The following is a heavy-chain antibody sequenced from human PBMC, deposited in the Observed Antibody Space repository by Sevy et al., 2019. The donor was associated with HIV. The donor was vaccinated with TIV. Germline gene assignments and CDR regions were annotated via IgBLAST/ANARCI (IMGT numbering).Heavy chain of an antibody. CDR1: GYSFTSHW. CDR2: IYPDDSET. J-gene: IGHJ4*02. Sequence: GESLKISCEGSGYSFTSHWIGWVRHMPGKGLEWMGIIYPDDSETRYSPSFQDQVTFSADKSISTAYLQWSSLKASDTAMYYCATSRSGYFDSSGYYIYWGQGTMVTVSS. V-gene: IGHV5-51*01. D-gene: IGHD3-22*01. CDR3: ATSRSGYFDSSGYYIY.